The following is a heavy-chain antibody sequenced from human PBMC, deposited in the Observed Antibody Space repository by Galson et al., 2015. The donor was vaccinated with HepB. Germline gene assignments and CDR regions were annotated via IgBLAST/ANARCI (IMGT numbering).Heavy chain of an antibody. J-gene: IGHJ4*02. CDR3: AKETLAPLRSGYFQYLHF. Sequence: SLRLSCAGSGFNVRDNGIHWVRQAPGQGLEWMAVILSDGRERYYADAVKGRFTISRDDSQSTFYLQMNNLRLEDTAVYYCAKETLAPLRSGYFQYLHFWGQGTLVAVSS. CDR1: GFNVRDNG. CDR2: ILSDGRER. V-gene: IGHV3-30*18. D-gene: IGHD3-3*01.